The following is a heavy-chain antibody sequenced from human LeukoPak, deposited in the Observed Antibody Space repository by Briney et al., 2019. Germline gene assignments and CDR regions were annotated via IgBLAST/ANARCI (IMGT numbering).Heavy chain of an antibody. CDR3: AKIYGGYVG. CDR1: GFTFSSYA. J-gene: IGHJ4*02. CDR2: MSGSGGST. V-gene: IGHV3-23*01. Sequence: GGSLRLSWAASGFTFSSYAISWVGQAPGKGLEWVSAMSGSGGSTYYADSVKGRFTISRDNSKNTLYLQMNSLRAEDTAVYYCAKIYGGYVGWGQGTLVTVSS. D-gene: IGHD1-26*01.